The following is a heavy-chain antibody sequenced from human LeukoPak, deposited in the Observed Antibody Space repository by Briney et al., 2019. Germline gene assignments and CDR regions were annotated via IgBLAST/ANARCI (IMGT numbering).Heavy chain of an antibody. Sequence: GGSLRLSCAASGSTFSSYAMNWVRLAPGKGLEWVSSITSSSSHVYYADSVKGRFTISRDNAKDSLYLQMDSLRAEDTAVYYCVRVAYSSSWYPYFDYWGQGTLVTVSS. CDR1: GSTFSSYA. V-gene: IGHV3-21*06. D-gene: IGHD6-13*01. CDR3: VRVAYSSSWYPYFDY. CDR2: ITSSSSHV. J-gene: IGHJ4*02.